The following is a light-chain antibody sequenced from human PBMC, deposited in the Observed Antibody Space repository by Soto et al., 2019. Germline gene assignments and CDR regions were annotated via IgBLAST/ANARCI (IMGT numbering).Light chain of an antibody. CDR2: DAS. V-gene: IGKV3-15*01. J-gene: IGKJ1*01. Sequence: EIVMTQSPATLSVPPGERVTLSCRASRSVNSNLAWYQQNPGRGPRLLIYDASTRATGIPTRFSGSGSGTAFTLTISSLQSEDFAVYYCQQYNNWLRWTFGQGTKVEVK. CDR3: QQYNNWLRWT. CDR1: RSVNSN.